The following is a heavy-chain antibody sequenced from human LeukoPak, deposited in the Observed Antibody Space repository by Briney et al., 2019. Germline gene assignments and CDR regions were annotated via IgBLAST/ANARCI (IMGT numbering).Heavy chain of an antibody. CDR2: IYPGDSDT. CDR3: ARQDGYGLYYFDY. CDR1: GYRFTSYW. Sequence: GESLQISCQDSGYRFTSYWIGWVRQMPGKGLEWMGIIYPGDSDTRYSPSFQGQVSISADKSISTAYLQWSSLKASDTAMYYCARQDGYGLYYFDYWGQGTLVTVSS. J-gene: IGHJ4*02. V-gene: IGHV5-51*01. D-gene: IGHD5-18*01.